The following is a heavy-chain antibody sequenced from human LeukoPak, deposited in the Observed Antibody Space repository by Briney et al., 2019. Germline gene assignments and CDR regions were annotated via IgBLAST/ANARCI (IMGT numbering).Heavy chain of an antibody. CDR2: ISWDGGST. CDR1: GFTFDDYA. Sequence: PGGSLRLSCAAYGFTFDDYAMHWVRQAPGKGLEWVSLISWDGGSTYYADSVKGRFTISRDNSKNSLYLQMNSLRAEDTALYYCAKDIIDSSGYYYMDVWGKGTTVTVSS. CDR3: AKDIIDSSGYYYMDV. D-gene: IGHD3-22*01. V-gene: IGHV3-43D*03. J-gene: IGHJ6*03.